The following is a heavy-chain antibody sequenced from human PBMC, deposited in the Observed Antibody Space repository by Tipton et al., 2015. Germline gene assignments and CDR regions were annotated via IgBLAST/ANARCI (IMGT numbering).Heavy chain of an antibody. D-gene: IGHD2-2*02. J-gene: IGHJ4*02. CDR1: GGTLSSYV. V-gene: IGHV1-18*01. CDR3: ARDRSLDIVMVPDDKPFDY. Sequence: QSGPEVKKPGSSVKVSCKASGGTLSSYVISWVRQAPGQGLEWMGWISTFNGNTHYVQKLQGRVIMTTDTSTSTAYLELRSLRSDDTAVYYCARDRSLDIVMVPDDKPFDYWGQGTLVTVSS. CDR2: ISTFNGNT.